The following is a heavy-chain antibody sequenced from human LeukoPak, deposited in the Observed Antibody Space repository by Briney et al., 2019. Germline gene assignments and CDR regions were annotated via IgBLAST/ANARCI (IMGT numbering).Heavy chain of an antibody. J-gene: IGHJ4*02. D-gene: IGHD3-3*01. CDR1: GFRSNY. CDR2: IYSGDST. CDR3: ARDLWDATGY. Sequence: GGSLRLSCAASGFRSNYMSWVRQAPGKGLEWVSVIYSGDSTYYADSVKGRFTISRDISKNTLYLHMNSLRPEDTAVYHCARDLWDATGYWGQGTLVTVSS. V-gene: IGHV3-66*02.